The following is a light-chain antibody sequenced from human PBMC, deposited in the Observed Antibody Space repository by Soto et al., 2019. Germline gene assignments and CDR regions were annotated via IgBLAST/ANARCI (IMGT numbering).Light chain of an antibody. CDR2: GNS. Sequence: QSVLTQPPSVSGAPGQRVTISCTGSSSNIGAGYDVHWYQQLPGTAPKLLIYGNSNRPSGVPDRFSGSKSGTSASLAITGLRAEDEADYYCQSYDSSLSGLYVFGPGTKLTVL. CDR1: SSNIGAGYD. J-gene: IGLJ1*01. CDR3: QSYDSSLSGLYV. V-gene: IGLV1-40*01.